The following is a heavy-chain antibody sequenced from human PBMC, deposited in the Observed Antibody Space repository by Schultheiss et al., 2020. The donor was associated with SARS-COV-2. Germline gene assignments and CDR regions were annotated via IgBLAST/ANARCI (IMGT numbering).Heavy chain of an antibody. Sequence: ASVKVSCKASGYTFTGYYMHWVRQAPGQGLEWMGRINPNSGGTNYAQKFQGRVTMTRNTSISTAYMELSSLRSEDTAVYYCARHSVGGGVRYSSSWYGNYYYYMDVWGKGTTVTVSS. D-gene: IGHD6-13*01. J-gene: IGHJ6*03. V-gene: IGHV1-2*06. CDR1: GYTFTGYY. CDR3: ARHSVGGGVRYSSSWYGNYYYYMDV. CDR2: INPNSGGT.